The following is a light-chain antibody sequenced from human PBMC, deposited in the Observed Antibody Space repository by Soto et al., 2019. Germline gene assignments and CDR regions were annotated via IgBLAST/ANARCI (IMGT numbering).Light chain of an antibody. CDR3: QEYDTLLTLT. CDR2: DAS. V-gene: IGKV1-33*01. J-gene: IGKJ4*01. Sequence: DIQLTQSPSSLSASVGDRVTITCQASQDISNYLNWYQQKLGKAPKLLIYDASNLETGVPSRFSGSGSGTDFTLTISSRQPEDIATYYCQEYDTLLTLTFGGGTKVEIK. CDR1: QDISNY.